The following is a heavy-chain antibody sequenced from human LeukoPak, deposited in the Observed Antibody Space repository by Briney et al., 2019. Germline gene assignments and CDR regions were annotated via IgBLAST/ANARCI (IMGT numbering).Heavy chain of an antibody. D-gene: IGHD6-19*01. V-gene: IGHV1-46*01. CDR1: GDTFSSYY. J-gene: IGHJ5*02. CDR3: ARDRKFDSSGWYVGLDWFDP. CDR2: INPSGGSI. Sequence: ASVKVSCKASGDTFSSYYMHWVRQAPGQGLEWMGIINPSGGSITYAQMFQGRVTMTTDTSTSTAYMELGSLRSDDTAVYYCARDRKFDSSGWYVGLDWFDPWGQGTLVTVSS.